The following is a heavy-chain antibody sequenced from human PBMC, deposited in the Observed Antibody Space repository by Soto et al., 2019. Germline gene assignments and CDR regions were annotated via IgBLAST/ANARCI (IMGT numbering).Heavy chain of an antibody. CDR2: ISDSSSTI. D-gene: IGHD6-19*01. CDR3: AREWGSAWPTDY. J-gene: IGHJ4*02. Sequence: EVQLVESGGGLVQPGGSLRLSCVASGFIFSSYSMNWVRQAPGKGLEWVSYISDSSSTIYYADSVKGRFTISRDNAKNSLYLQMNSLGDEDTAVYYCAREWGSAWPTDYWGQRTLVTVSS. CDR1: GFIFSSYS. V-gene: IGHV3-48*02.